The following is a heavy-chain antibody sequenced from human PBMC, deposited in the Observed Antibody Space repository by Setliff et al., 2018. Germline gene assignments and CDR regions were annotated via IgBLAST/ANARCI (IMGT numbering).Heavy chain of an antibody. V-gene: IGHV3-66*01. CDR3: ARDISVTMVREGGMDV. Sequence: GGSLRLSCAASGFTVTDNYMSWVRQAPGKGLEWVSIIYNDDSNTYYADSVKGRFTISRDNARNSLYLQMNNLRAEDTAVYYCARDISVTMVREGGMDVWGKGTTVTVSS. CDR1: GFTVTDNY. J-gene: IGHJ6*03. CDR2: IYNDDSNT. D-gene: IGHD3-10*01.